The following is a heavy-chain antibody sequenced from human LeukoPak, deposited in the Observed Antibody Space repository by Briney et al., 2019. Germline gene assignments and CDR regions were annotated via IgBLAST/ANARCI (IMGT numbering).Heavy chain of an antibody. CDR1: GGSISSYY. CDR3: ARQKTGIDP. Sequence: PSETLSLTCTVSGGSISSYYGSWIRQPPGKGLEWIGYIYTSGSTNYNPSLKSRVTISVDTSKNQFSLKLSSVTAADTAVYYCARQKTGIDPWGQGTLVTVSS. V-gene: IGHV4-4*09. D-gene: IGHD7-27*01. J-gene: IGHJ5*02. CDR2: IYTSGST.